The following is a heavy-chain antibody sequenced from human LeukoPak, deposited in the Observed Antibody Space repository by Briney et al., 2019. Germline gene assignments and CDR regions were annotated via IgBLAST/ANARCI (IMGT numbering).Heavy chain of an antibody. CDR3: ARGAGDIVVVVAATPYYFDY. V-gene: IGHV4-61*01. CDR2: IYYSGST. CDR1: GGSVSSGSYY. Sequence: PSETLSLTCTVSGGSVSSGSYYWSWIRQPPGKGLEWIGYIYYSGSTNYNPSLKSRVTISVDTSKNQFSLKLSSATAADTAVYYCARGAGDIVVVVAATPYYFDYWGQGTLVTVSS. D-gene: IGHD2-15*01. J-gene: IGHJ4*02.